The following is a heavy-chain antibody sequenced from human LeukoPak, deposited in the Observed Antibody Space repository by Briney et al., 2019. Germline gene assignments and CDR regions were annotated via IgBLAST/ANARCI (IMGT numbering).Heavy chain of an antibody. CDR2: INPSGGST. CDR1: GYTFTSYY. Sequence: GASVKVSCKASGYTFTSYYMHWVRQAPGQGLEWMGIINPSGGSTSYAQKFQGRVTMTRDTSTSTVYMELSSLRSEDTAVYYCARGWWGYCSGGSCYSTRNFDYWGQGTLVTVSS. D-gene: IGHD2-15*01. V-gene: IGHV1-46*01. J-gene: IGHJ4*02. CDR3: ARGWWGYCSGGSCYSTRNFDY.